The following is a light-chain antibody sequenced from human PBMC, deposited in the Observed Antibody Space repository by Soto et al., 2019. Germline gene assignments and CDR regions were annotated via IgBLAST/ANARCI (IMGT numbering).Light chain of an antibody. V-gene: IGLV2-14*01. CDR3: SSFTTTSTHV. CDR2: EVN. J-gene: IGLJ1*01. CDR1: GSDIGAYDY. Sequence: SALTQPASLSGSPGQSITISCTGTGSDIGAYDYVSWFQQHPGKAPKLMISEVNNRPSGVSNRFSGSKSGNTAYLTISGLQVEDEAEYFCSSFTTTSTHVFGTGTKVTVL.